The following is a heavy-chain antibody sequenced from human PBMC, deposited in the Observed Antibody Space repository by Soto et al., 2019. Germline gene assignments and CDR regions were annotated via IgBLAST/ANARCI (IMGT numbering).Heavy chain of an antibody. Sequence: QVQLQESGPGLVKPSETLSLTCTVSSDSIAGENWWSWVRQPPGMGLEWLGEIFHTGGTNYNPSLKSAVTMQVDKSKNQFSPKLISATAADTAVYYCARVFSSGSGWMYYFDFWGQGTLVSVSS. V-gene: IGHV4-4*02. J-gene: IGHJ4*02. CDR2: IFHTGGT. CDR1: SDSIAGENW. CDR3: ARVFSSGSGWMYYFDF. D-gene: IGHD6-25*01.